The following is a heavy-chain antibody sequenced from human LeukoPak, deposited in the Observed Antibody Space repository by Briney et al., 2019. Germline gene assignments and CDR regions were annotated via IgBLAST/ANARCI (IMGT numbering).Heavy chain of an antibody. CDR2: ISSSSSYI. D-gene: IGHD6-19*01. Sequence: PGGSLRLSCAASGFTFSSYAMSWVRQAPGKGLEWVSSISSSSSYIYYADSVKGRFTISRDNAKNSLYLQMNSLRAEDTAVYYCARVRSGSGWYDPWGQGTLVTVSS. CDR3: ARVRSGSGWYDP. V-gene: IGHV3-21*01. CDR1: GFTFSSYA. J-gene: IGHJ5*02.